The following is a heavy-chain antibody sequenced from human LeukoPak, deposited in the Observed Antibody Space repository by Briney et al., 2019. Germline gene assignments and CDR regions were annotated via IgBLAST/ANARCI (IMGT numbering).Heavy chain of an antibody. D-gene: IGHD2-15*01. CDR1: RLTLSNFA. CDR3: AKGATPFPWAFDI. Sequence: GGSLRLSCAASRLTLSNFAMHWVRQAPGKGLEWVAFIRSDGSNTYFADSVKGRFTISRDNSKNTLYLQMNSLRAEDTAVYYCAKGATPFPWAFDIWGQGTMVTVSS. CDR2: IRSDGSNT. V-gene: IGHV3-30*02. J-gene: IGHJ3*02.